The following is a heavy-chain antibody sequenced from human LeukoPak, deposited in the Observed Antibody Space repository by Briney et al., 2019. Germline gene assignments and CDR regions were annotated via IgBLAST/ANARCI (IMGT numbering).Heavy chain of an antibody. CDR2: INHSGST. CDR1: GGSFSGYY. V-gene: IGHV4-34*01. CDR3: ARALTSVFDY. Sequence: MPSETLSLTCAVYGGSFSGYYWSWIRQPPGKGLEWIGEINHSGSTNYNPSLKSRVTISVDTSKNQFSLKLSSVTAADTAVYYCARALTSVFDYWGQGTLVTVSS. J-gene: IGHJ4*02.